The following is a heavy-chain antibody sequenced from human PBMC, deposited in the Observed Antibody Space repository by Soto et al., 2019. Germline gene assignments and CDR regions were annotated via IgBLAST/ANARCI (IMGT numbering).Heavy chain of an antibody. CDR3: ARDLEWSQYY. CDR1: GFTFSSYG. D-gene: IGHD3-3*01. V-gene: IGHV3-33*01. J-gene: IGHJ4*02. CDR2: IGFDGSNE. Sequence: QVRLLESGGGGVQPGRSLRLSCAASGFTFSSYGMHWVRQAPGAGLEWVALIGFDGSNEHYADSVKGRFTISRDFSKNTLYLQMNSLRAEDTDRYYCARDLEWSQYYWGQGTLVTVSS.